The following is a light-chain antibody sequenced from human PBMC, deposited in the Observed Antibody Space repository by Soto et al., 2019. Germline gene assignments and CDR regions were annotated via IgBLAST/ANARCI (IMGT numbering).Light chain of an antibody. CDR3: AAWDDSLNGWV. CDR2: SNN. V-gene: IGLV1-44*01. CDR1: SSNIGSNA. Sequence: QSVLTQPPSASGTPGQRATISCSGSSSNIGSNAVNWYQQVPGTAPKLLIYSNNQRASGVPDRFSGSKSGTSVSLAISGLQSEDEADYYCAAWDDSLNGWVFGGGTQLTVL. J-gene: IGLJ3*02.